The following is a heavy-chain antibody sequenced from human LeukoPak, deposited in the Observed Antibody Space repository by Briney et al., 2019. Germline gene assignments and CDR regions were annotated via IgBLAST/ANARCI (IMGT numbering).Heavy chain of an antibody. CDR3: VRTLVSFPI. V-gene: IGHV3-30-3*01. CDR1: GFTFSSYA. Sequence: GGSLRLSCAASGFTFSSYAMHWVRQAPGKGLEWVAVISYDGSNKYYADSVKGRFTISRDNAKNSLYLHMNSLRVEDTAVYYCVRTLVSFPIWGQGTLVTVSS. CDR2: ISYDGSNK. J-gene: IGHJ4*02. D-gene: IGHD2-21*01.